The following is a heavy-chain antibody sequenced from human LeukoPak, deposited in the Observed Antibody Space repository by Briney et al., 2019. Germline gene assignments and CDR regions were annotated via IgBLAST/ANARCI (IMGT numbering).Heavy chain of an antibody. V-gene: IGHV4-59*01. CDR3: ARTAYCSGGSCYWGYYFYYMDV. Sequence: PSETLSLTCTVSGGSISRYYWSWIRQPPGKGLEWIGYIYYSGSTNYNPSLKSRVTISVDTSKNQFSLKLSSVTAADTAVYYCARTAYCSGGSCYWGYYFYYMDVWRKGTTVTVSS. CDR1: GGSISRYY. CDR2: IYYSGST. D-gene: IGHD2-15*01. J-gene: IGHJ6*03.